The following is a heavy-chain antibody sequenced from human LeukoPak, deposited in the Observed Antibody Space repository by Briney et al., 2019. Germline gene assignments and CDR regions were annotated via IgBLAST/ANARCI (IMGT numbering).Heavy chain of an antibody. CDR2: ISETGGTT. V-gene: IGHV3-23*01. Sequence: GRSLRLSCAGSGFTFSSYAMSWVRQAPGKGLEWVSAISETGGTTYDADSVKGRFTISRDNSKSTLYLQMNSLRAEDTAVYYCAKDTSIGRYCTNGVCSPFDYWGQGTLVTVSS. CDR3: AKDTSIGRYCTNGVCSPFDY. J-gene: IGHJ4*02. D-gene: IGHD2-8*01. CDR1: GFTFSSYA.